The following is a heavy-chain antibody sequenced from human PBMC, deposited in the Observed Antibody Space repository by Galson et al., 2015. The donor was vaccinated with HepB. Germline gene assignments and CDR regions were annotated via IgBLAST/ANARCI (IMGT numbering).Heavy chain of an antibody. CDR3: TAIRQYCTNGVCHGRYYYGMDV. J-gene: IGHJ6*02. CDR1: GFTFSNAW. V-gene: IGHV3-15*01. Sequence: SLRLSCAASGFTFSNAWMSWVRQAPGKGLEWVGRIKSKTDGGTTDYAAPVKGRFTISRDDSKNTLYLQMNSLKTEDTAVYYCTAIRQYCTNGVCHGRYYYGMDVWGQGTTVTVSS. D-gene: IGHD2-8*01. CDR2: IKSKTDGGTT.